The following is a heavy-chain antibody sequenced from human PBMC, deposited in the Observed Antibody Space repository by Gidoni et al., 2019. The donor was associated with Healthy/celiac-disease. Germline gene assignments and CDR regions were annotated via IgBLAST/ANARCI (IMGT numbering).Heavy chain of an antibody. V-gene: IGHV3-11*05. CDR2: ISSSSSYT. J-gene: IGHJ5*02. D-gene: IGHD2-15*01. CDR1: GFPFSDYY. Sequence: QVQLVESGGGLVKPGGSLRLSCAASGFPFSDYYMIWIRQAPGKGLEWVSYISSSSSYTNYADSVKGRFTISRDNAKNSLYLQMNSLRAEDTAVYYCAREAERYCSGGSCLYNWFDPWGQGTLVTVSS. CDR3: AREAERYCSGGSCLYNWFDP.